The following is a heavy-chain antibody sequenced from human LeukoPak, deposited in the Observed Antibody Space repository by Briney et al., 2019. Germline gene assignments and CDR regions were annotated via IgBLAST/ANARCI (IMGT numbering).Heavy chain of an antibody. CDR3: ARPRSGYSGYDFGVAGGYFDY. D-gene: IGHD5-12*01. CDR2: ISAYNGNT. J-gene: IGHJ4*02. Sequence: ASVKVSCKASGYTFSSYGISWVRQAPGQELEWMGWISAYNGNTNYAQKLQGRVTMTTDTSTSTAYMDLRSLRSDDTAVYYCARPRSGYSGYDFGVAGGYFDYWDQGTLVTVSS. CDR1: GYTFSSYG. V-gene: IGHV1-18*01.